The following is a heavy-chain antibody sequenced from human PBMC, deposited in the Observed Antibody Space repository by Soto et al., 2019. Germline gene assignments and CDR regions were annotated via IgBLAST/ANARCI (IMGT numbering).Heavy chain of an antibody. CDR1: GFTFSSYA. Sequence: QVQLVESGGGVVQPGRSLRLSCAASGFTFSSYAMHWVRQAPGKGLEWVAVISYDGSNKYYADSVKGRFTISRDNSKNTLYLQMNSLRAEDTAVYYCARDRIHFVGYGELGYWGQGTLVTVSS. D-gene: IGHD4-17*01. J-gene: IGHJ4*02. V-gene: IGHV3-30-3*01. CDR3: ARDRIHFVGYGELGY. CDR2: ISYDGSNK.